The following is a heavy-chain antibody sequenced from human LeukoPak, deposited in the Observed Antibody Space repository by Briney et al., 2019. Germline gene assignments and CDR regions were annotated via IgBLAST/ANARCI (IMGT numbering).Heavy chain of an antibody. CDR3: AGSTEYNRFDP. J-gene: IGHJ5*02. V-gene: IGHV4-34*01. CDR1: GGSFSGYY. CDR2: INHSGST. D-gene: IGHD3-10*01. Sequence: PSETLSLTCAVYGGSFSGYYWSWIRQPPGKGLEWIGEINHSGSTNYNPSLKSRVTISVDTSKNQFSLKLSSVTAADTAVYYCAGSTEYNRFDPWGQGTLVTVSS.